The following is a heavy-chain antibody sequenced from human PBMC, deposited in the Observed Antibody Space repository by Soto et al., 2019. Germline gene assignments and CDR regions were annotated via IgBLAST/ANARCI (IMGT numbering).Heavy chain of an antibody. V-gene: IGHV3-23*01. Sequence: DVQLLESGGGLVQPGGSLRLSCAASGFTFRSYAMNWVRQAPGKGLEWVSGISGSGISTHYADSVKGRFTVSRDNSKNALYLQMTSLRAADPAVYNFAKDPVGPDWYFDLWGRGTLVTVSS. CDR1: GFTFRSYA. J-gene: IGHJ2*01. CDR3: AKDPVGPDWYFDL. CDR2: ISGSGIST.